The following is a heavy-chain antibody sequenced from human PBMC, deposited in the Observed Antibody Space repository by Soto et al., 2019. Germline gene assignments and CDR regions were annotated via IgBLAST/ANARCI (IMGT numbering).Heavy chain of an antibody. CDR2: IRSKAYGGTT. CDR1: GFTFGDYA. V-gene: IGHV3-49*03. Sequence: GGSLRLSCTTSGFTFGDYAMSWFRQAPGKGLEWVGFIRSKAYGGTTEYAASVKGRFTISRDDSKSIAYLQMNSLKTEDTAVYYCTRVGLLAGYYGMDVWGQGTTVTVSS. CDR3: TRVGLLAGYYGMDV. D-gene: IGHD2-15*01. J-gene: IGHJ6*02.